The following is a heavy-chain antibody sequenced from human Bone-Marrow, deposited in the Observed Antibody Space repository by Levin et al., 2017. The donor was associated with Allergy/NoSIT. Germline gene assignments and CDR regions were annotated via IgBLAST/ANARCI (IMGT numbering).Heavy chain of an antibody. D-gene: IGHD6-19*01. Sequence: GGSLRLSCAASGFSFSSYAMHWVRQAPGKGLEWVTFISYDGNTIYYADSVKGRFTISRDNSKNTVYLQVNSLRVDDTAVYYCARDFSRRYTIDYWGQGTLVTVS. V-gene: IGHV3-30*04. CDR3: ARDFSRRYTIDY. J-gene: IGHJ4*02. CDR1: GFSFSSYA. CDR2: ISYDGNTI.